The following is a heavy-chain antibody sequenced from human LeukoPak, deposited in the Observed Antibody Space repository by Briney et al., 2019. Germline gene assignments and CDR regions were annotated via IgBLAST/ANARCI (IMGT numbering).Heavy chain of an antibody. Sequence: ASVKVSCKPSGYTFSSYGISWVRQAPGQGLEWMGWIRVYNGDTNYAQKFQGRVTMTEDTSTDTAYMELSSLRSEDTAVYYCATGLSAVAGSWGGYYYYGMDVWGQGTTVTVSS. CDR2: IRVYNGDT. CDR1: GYTFSSYG. J-gene: IGHJ6*02. D-gene: IGHD6-19*01. V-gene: IGHV1-18*01. CDR3: ATGLSAVAGSWGGYYYYGMDV.